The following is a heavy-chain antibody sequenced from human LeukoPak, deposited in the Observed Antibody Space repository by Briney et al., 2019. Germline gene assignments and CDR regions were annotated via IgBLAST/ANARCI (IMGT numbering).Heavy chain of an antibody. J-gene: IGHJ4*02. CDR1: GYTFTSYG. Sequence: GASVKVSCKASGYTFTSYGISWVRQAPGQGLEWMGWISAYNGNTNYAQKLQGRVTMTTDTSTSTAYMELRSLRSDDTAVYYCARGQGYTIFGVVMPFDYWGQGTLVTVSS. CDR2: ISAYNGNT. D-gene: IGHD3-3*01. V-gene: IGHV1-18*01. CDR3: ARGQGYTIFGVVMPFDY.